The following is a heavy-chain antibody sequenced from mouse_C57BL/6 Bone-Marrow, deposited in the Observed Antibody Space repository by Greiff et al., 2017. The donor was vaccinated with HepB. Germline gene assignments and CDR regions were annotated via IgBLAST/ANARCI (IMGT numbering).Heavy chain of an antibody. J-gene: IGHJ3*01. Sequence: EVQLVESGGGLVQPGGSLKLSCAASGFTFSDYYMYWVRQTPEKRLEWVAYISNGGGSNYYPDTVKGRFTISRDNAKNTLYLQMSRLKSEDTAMYYCARPRSSPFAYWGQGTLVTVSA. CDR1: GFTFSDYY. CDR3: ARPRSSPFAY. V-gene: IGHV5-12*01. CDR2: ISNGGGSN. D-gene: IGHD1-1*01.